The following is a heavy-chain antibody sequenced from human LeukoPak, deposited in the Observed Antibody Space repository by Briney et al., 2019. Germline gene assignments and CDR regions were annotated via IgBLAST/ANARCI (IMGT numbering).Heavy chain of an antibody. CDR2: IYYSGST. V-gene: IGHV4-39*07. CDR3: ARFAYCSGGSCYYSGYY. Sequence: SETLSLTCTVSGGSISSSSYYWGWIRQPPGKGLEWIGSIYYSGSTYYNPSLKSRVTISVDTSKNQFSLKLSSVTAADTAVYYCARFAYCSGGSCYYSGYYWGQGILVTVSS. D-gene: IGHD2-15*01. J-gene: IGHJ4*02. CDR1: GGSISSSSYY.